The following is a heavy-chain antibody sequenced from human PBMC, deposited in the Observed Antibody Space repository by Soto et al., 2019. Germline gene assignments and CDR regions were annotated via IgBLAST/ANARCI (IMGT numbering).Heavy chain of an antibody. J-gene: IGHJ5*02. Sequence: QVQLVESGGGVVQPGRSLRLSCAASGFTFSNYGIHWVRQAPGKGLEWVAVISYDGSNKYYADSVKGRFTISRDNSKNTLYLQMNGLRAEDTAVCYCAKGDWFDPWGQGTLVTVSS. CDR3: AKGDWFDP. V-gene: IGHV3-30*18. CDR1: GFTFSNYG. CDR2: ISYDGSNK.